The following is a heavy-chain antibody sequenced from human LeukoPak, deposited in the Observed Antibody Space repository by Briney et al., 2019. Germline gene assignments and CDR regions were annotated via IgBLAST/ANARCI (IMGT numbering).Heavy chain of an antibody. CDR1: GGSFSGYY. J-gene: IGHJ4*02. CDR3: ARDTSGYYNYFDY. CDR2: IYISGST. Sequence: SSETLSLTCAVYGGSFSGYYWSWIRQPAGKGLEWIGRIYISGSTNYNSSLKSRVSISLDTSKNQFSLKLSSVTAADTAVYYCARDTSGYYNYFDYWGQGSLVTVSS. D-gene: IGHD3-22*01. V-gene: IGHV4-4*07.